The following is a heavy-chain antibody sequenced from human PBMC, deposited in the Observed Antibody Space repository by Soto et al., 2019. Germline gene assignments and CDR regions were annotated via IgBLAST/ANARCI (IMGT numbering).Heavy chain of an antibody. V-gene: IGHV3-30-3*01. CDR3: ARGDREDILVVVGARPGEYGIDI. CDR1: GFTFRNHA. Sequence: QVQLVESGGGVVQPGGSLRLSCAASGFTFRNHAMHWVRQAPGKGLECLAVIAYDGSNAFYRDSVKGRFTVSRDNSKNTLYLHMDSLRSVYTGVYYCARGDREDILVVVGARPGEYGIDIWGQGTTVTVSS. J-gene: IGHJ6*02. D-gene: IGHD2-15*01. CDR2: IAYDGSNA.